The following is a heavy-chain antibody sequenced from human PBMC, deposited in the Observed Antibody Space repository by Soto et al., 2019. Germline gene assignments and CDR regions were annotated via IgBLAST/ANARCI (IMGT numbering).Heavy chain of an antibody. CDR3: GREYYDILTGNYKGWYFDL. CDR1: GGTFASDG. J-gene: IGHJ2*01. V-gene: IGHV1-69*11. D-gene: IGHD3-9*01. CDR2: IIPMLGTA. Sequence: QVQLVQSGAEVKKPGSSVKVSCKTSGGTFASDGLSWVRQAPGQGLEGVGGIIPMLGTAEYAQKFQGRVTITADESTRTASMELASLRSEDPAVYYCGREYYDILTGNYKGWYFDLWGRGTLVTVTS.